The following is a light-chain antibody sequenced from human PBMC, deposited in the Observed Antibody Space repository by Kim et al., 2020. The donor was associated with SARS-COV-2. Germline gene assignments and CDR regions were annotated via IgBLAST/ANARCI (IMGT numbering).Light chain of an antibody. V-gene: IGLV3-1*01. CDR1: KLGDKY. Sequence: SYELTQPPSVSVSPGQTASITCSGDKLGDKYTCWYQQKPGQSPVLVIHQDSKRPSGIPERFSGSNSGKTATLTISGTQPMDEADYYCPAWDSSTAVVFGGGTQLAV. CDR3: PAWDSSTAVV. J-gene: IGLJ2*01. CDR2: QDS.